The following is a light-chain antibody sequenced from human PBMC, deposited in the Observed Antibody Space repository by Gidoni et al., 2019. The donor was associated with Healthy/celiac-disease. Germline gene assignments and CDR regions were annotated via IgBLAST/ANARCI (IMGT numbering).Light chain of an antibody. CDR3: QQYNNWPRRT. Sequence: EIVMTQSPATLSVSPGERATRSCRASQSVSSNLAWYQQKPGQAPRLLIYGASTRATGIPARFSGSGSGTEFTLTISSLQSEDFAVYYCQQYNNWPRRTFGQGTRLEIK. CDR1: QSVSSN. J-gene: IGKJ5*01. CDR2: GAS. V-gene: IGKV3-15*01.